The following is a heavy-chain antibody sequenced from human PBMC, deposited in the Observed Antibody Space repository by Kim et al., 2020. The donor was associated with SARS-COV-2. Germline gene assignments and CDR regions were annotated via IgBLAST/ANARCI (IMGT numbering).Heavy chain of an antibody. V-gene: IGHV3-23*01. J-gene: IGHJ4*02. CDR3: AKGVAVAGTSGFDY. Sequence: AAAVKSRFTISRDNTKTALYLQMNRLRAEDTAVYYCAKGVAVAGTSGFDYWGQGTLVTVSS. D-gene: IGHD6-19*01.